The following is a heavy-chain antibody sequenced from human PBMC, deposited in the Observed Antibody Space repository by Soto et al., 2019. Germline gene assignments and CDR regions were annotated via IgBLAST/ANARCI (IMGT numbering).Heavy chain of an antibody. CDR2: ISAYNGNT. CDR1: GYTFTSYG. J-gene: IGHJ6*02. CDR3: ARDSATMVRGVNGMDV. V-gene: IGHV1-18*01. D-gene: IGHD3-10*01. Sequence: ASVKVSCKASGYTFTSYGISWVRQAPGQGLEWMGWISAYNGNTNYAQKLQGRVTMTADTSTSTAYMELRSLRSDDTAVYYCARDSATMVRGVNGMDVWGQGTTVTVSS.